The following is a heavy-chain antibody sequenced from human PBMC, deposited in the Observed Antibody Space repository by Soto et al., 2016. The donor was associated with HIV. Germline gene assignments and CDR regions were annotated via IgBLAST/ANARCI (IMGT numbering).Heavy chain of an antibody. Sequence: QVQLVQSGAEVKKPGASVKVSCKTSGYTFTGYYLHWVRQAPGQGLEWMGWIDPNSGDTKYAHKFQGRVTMTRDTSISTAYMELSSLRSDDTAVHYCARELGVVRGVMNYYYGMDVWGQGTTVIVSS. J-gene: IGHJ6*02. CDR3: ARELGVVRGVMNYYYGMDV. CDR2: IDPNSGDT. V-gene: IGHV1-2*07. D-gene: IGHD3-10*01. CDR1: GYTFTGYY.